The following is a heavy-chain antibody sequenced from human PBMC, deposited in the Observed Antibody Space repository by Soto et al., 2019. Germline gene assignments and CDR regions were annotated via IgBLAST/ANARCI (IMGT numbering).Heavy chain of an antibody. CDR2: IYYSGST. J-gene: IGHJ4*02. Sequence: QVQLQESGPGLVKPSETLSLTCTVSGGSISSYYWSWIRQPPGKGLEWIGYIYYSGSTNYNPSLXGXVXLPXAPSKNQFSLKLSSVTAADTAVYYCARRRGSGIDYWGQGPLVTVSS. CDR1: GGSISSYY. D-gene: IGHD3-10*01. V-gene: IGHV4-59*08. CDR3: ARRRGSGIDY.